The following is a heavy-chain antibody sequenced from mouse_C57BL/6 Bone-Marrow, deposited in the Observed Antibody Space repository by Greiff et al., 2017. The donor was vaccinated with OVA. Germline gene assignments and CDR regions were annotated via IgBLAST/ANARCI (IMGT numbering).Heavy chain of an antibody. V-gene: IGHV1-75*01. CDR1: GYTFTDYY. Sequence: QVQLKESGPELVKPGASVKISCKASGYTFTDYYINWVKQRPGQGLEWIGWIFPGSGSTYYNEKFKGKATLTVDKSSSTAYMLLSSLTSEDSAVYFCARRNLYDGYFFDYWGQGTTLTVSS. D-gene: IGHD2-3*01. J-gene: IGHJ2*01. CDR3: ARRNLYDGYFFDY. CDR2: IFPGSGST.